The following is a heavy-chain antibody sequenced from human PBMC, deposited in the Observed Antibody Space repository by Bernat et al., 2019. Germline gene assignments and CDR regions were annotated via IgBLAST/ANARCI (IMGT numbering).Heavy chain of an antibody. D-gene: IGHD1-26*01. J-gene: IGHJ3*02. Sequence: QVQLQQWGAGLLKPSETLSLTCAVYGGSFSGYYWSWIRQPPGKWLEWIGEINHSGSTNYNPSLKSRVTISVDTSKNQFSLKLSSVTAADTAVYYCARVGETDAFDIWGQGTMVTVSS. CDR2: INHSGST. CDR3: ARVGETDAFDI. CDR1: GGSFSGYY. V-gene: IGHV4-34*01.